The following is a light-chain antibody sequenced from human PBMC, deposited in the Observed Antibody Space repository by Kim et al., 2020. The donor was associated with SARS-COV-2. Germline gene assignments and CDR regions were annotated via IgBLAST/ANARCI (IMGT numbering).Light chain of an antibody. CDR3: QQRNSWLFT. J-gene: IGKJ3*01. CDR2: GAS. Sequence: EIVLTQSPATLSLSPGESATLSCRASQSISSYLAWYQQKPGQAPRLLIDGASNRATGIPARFSGSGSGTDFTLTISSLEPEDFAVYYCQQRNSWLFTFGPGTKVDIK. V-gene: IGKV3-11*01. CDR1: QSISSY.